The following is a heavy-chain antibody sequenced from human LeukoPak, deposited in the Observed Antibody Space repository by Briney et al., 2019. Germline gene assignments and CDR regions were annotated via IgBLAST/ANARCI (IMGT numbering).Heavy chain of an antibody. CDR2: MKGGGET. Sequence: PGGSLRLSCAASGFSFTNYGMSWVRQAPARGPEWLSSMKGGGETFYADSVKGRFTVSRDNSRETLFLQMNSLRTEDTAVYYCAKSVAGKGDLLGAEPDYWGQGTLVSVSS. V-gene: IGHV3-23*01. CDR1: GFSFTNYG. CDR3: AKSVAGKGDLLGAEPDY. D-gene: IGHD6-19*01. J-gene: IGHJ4*02.